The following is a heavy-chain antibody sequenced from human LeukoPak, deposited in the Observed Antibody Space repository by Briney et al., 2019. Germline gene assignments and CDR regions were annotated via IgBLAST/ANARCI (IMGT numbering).Heavy chain of an antibody. CDR3: AREEISTMIHAY. V-gene: IGHV4-34*01. J-gene: IGHJ4*02. CDR2: LSHSGDT. D-gene: IGHD3-22*01. Sequence: SETLSLTCVVYGGSFSGYYWSWIRQSPGKGLEWIGELSHSGDTHYNPSLKSRVTISVDTSKNQFSLNLTSVTAADTAVYYCAREEISTMIHAYWGQGTLVTVSS. CDR1: GGSFSGYY.